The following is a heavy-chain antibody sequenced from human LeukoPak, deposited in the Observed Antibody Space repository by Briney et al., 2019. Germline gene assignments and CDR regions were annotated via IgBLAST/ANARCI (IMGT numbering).Heavy chain of an antibody. D-gene: IGHD6-19*01. J-gene: IGHJ4*02. CDR1: GFTFSSYG. CDR3: ASGVAGTEEGFDY. Sequence: RSLRLSCAASGFTFSSYGMHCVRQAPGKGLEWVAVISSDGSNKYYADSVKGRFTISRDNSKNTLYLQMNSLRAEDTAVYYCASGVAGTEEGFDYWGQGTLVTVSS. V-gene: IGHV3-30*03. CDR2: ISSDGSNK.